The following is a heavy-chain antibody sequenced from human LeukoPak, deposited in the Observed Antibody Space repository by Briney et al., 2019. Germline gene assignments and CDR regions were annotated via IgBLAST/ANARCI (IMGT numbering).Heavy chain of an antibody. V-gene: IGHV4-34*01. J-gene: IGHJ4*02. D-gene: IGHD3-10*01. CDR1: GGSFSGYY. CDR2: INRSGST. CDR3: ARVNGPPGVTYYFDY. Sequence: SETLSLTCTVSGGSFSGYYWSWIRQPPGKGLEWIGEINRSGSTNYNPSLKSRVTISVDTSKNQFSLKLSSVTAADTAVYYCARVNGPPGVTYYFDYWGQGTLVTVSS.